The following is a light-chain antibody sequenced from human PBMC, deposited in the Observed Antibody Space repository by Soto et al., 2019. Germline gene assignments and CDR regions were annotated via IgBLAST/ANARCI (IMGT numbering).Light chain of an antibody. Sequence: QSVLTQPASVSASPGQSITISCTGTNSDIGEYNCVSWYQQHPGKAPKLMIYDVTDRPSGVSNRFSGSKSGNTASLTISGFQAEDEADYYCSSYTTSSTLLFGGGTKVTVL. J-gene: IGLJ3*02. V-gene: IGLV2-14*03. CDR2: DVT. CDR3: SSYTTSSTLL. CDR1: NSDIGEYNC.